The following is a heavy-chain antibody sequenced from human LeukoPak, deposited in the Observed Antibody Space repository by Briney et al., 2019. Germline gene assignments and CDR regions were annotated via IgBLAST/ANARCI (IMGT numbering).Heavy chain of an antibody. CDR3: AKKRWDYDSSEDY. J-gene: IGHJ4*02. D-gene: IGHD3-22*01. CDR2: ISGSGGST. CDR1: GFTFSSSA. Sequence: PGGSLRLSCAASGFTFSSSAMSWVRQAPGKGLEWVSGISGSGGSTYYADSVKGRFIISRDNSKNTVYLQMNSLRAEDTAVYYCAKKRWDYDSSEDYWGQGTLVTVSS. V-gene: IGHV3-23*01.